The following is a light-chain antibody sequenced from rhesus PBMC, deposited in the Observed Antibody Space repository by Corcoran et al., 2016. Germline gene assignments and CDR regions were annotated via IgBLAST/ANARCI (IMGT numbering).Light chain of an antibody. CDR1: QGISSW. J-gene: IGKJ2*01. V-gene: IGKV1-19*01. CDR3: QQYDDLPYS. CDR2: YAS. Sequence: DSQMTQSPSSLSASVGDKVTITCHASQGISSWLAWYQQKPGKAPKHLFYYASRLQSGVPSRFSGIGSGTDYTLPISILQPEYFATYSCQQYDDLPYSFVQGTKVEIK.